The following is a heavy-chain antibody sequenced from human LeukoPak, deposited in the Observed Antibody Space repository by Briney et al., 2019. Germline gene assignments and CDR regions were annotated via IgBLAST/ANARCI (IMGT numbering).Heavy chain of an antibody. J-gene: IGHJ4*02. CDR3: AKRLDCSAGKCYWLFDY. CDR2: ISGSGGST. V-gene: IGHV3-23*01. D-gene: IGHD2-15*01. Sequence: GGSLRLSGAASELTFSTYAMSWVRQAPGKGLEWVSSISGSGGSTYYADSVKGRFTISRDNSENTLYLQMNSLRAEDTAIYYCAKRLDCSAGKCYWLFDYWGQGNLVTVSS. CDR1: ELTFSTYA.